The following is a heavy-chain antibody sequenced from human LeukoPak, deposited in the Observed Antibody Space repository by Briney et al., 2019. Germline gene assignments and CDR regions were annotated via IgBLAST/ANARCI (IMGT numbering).Heavy chain of an antibody. J-gene: IGHJ4*02. D-gene: IGHD3-10*01. V-gene: IGHV3-30*04. Sequence: PGGSLRLSCAASGFTFSSYAIHWVRQAPGKGLEWVAVISYDGSNKYYADSVKGRFTISRDNSKNTLYLQMNSLTTEDTAVYYCATDWIGSMVRGVIGYWGQGTLVTVSS. CDR1: GFTFSSYA. CDR3: ATDWIGSMVRGVIGY. CDR2: ISYDGSNK.